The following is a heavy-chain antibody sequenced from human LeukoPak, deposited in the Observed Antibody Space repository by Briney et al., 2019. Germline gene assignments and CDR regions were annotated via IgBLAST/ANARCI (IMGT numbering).Heavy chain of an antibody. CDR2: IYPSGNT. CDR3: ARDPGLTTVTTRQTDAFDI. Sequence: PSETLSLTCAVSGGSFSSDGYSWNWIRQPPGKGLEWIGYIYPSGNTYYNPSLKSRVTISIDRSKNQFSLKLSSVTAADTAVYYCARDPGLTTVTTRQTDAFDIWGQGTMVTVSS. CDR1: GGSFSSDGYS. D-gene: IGHD4-11*01. J-gene: IGHJ3*02. V-gene: IGHV4-30-2*01.